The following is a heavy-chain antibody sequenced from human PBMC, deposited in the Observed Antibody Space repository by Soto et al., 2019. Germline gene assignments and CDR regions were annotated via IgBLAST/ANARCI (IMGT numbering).Heavy chain of an antibody. CDR3: AKDLGLRAVAGMVDS. J-gene: IGHJ4*02. CDR1: GFTFSSYA. D-gene: IGHD6-19*01. Sequence: GGSLRLSCAASGFTFSSYAMSWVRQAPGKGLEWVSAISGGGGSTYYADSVKGRFTISRDNSKNTLYLQMNSLRVEDTAVYYCAKDLGLRAVAGMVDSWGQGTLVTVSS. CDR2: ISGGGGST. V-gene: IGHV3-23*01.